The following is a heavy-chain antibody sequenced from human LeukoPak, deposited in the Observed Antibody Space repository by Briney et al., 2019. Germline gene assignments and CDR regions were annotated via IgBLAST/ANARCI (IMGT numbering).Heavy chain of an antibody. J-gene: IGHJ4*02. Sequence: GGSLRLSCAASGFTFNDYYMSWIRQAPGKGLEWVSYISSSGSKYSSESVKGRFTISRDNAKNSLYLQMSSLRAEDTAVYYCARIFIGYSYGLDHWGQGTLVTVSS. V-gene: IGHV3-11*01. CDR1: GFTFNDYY. CDR3: ARIFIGYSYGLDH. CDR2: ISSSGSK. D-gene: IGHD5-18*01.